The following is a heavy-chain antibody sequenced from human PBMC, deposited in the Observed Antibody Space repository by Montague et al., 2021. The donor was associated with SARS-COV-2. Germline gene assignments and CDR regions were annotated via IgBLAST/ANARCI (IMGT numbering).Heavy chain of an antibody. V-gene: IGHV4-59*11. CDR3: ARGSGSASATWFDP. CDR2: IYYTVIT. D-gene: IGHD6-25*01. CDR1: GGSIGSHY. J-gene: IGHJ5*02. Sequence: SETLSLTCTVSGGSIGSHYWSWIRLPPGKGLEWVGHIYYTVITKYKSSLKSRVTISVDTSKNQLSLKLDSVTAADTAVYYCARGSGSASATWFDPWGQGTLVTVSS.